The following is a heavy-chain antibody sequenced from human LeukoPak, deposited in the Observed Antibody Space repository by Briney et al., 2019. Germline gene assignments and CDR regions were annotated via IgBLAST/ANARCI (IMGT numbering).Heavy chain of an antibody. D-gene: IGHD3-10*01. CDR1: GFTFSSYW. Sequence: SGGSLRLSCAASGFTFSSYWMSWVRQAPGKGLEWVANIKQDGSEKYYVDSVKGRFTISRDNAKNPLYLQMNSLRAEDTAVYYCARDELSRFGFGELSFYYYYYMDVWGKGTTVTISS. CDR2: IKQDGSEK. J-gene: IGHJ6*03. V-gene: IGHV3-7*01. CDR3: ARDELSRFGFGELSFYYYYYMDV.